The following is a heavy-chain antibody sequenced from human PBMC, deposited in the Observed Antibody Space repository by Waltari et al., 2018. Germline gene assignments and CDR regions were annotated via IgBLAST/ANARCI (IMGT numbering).Heavy chain of an antibody. Sequence: EVQLVESGGGLIQPGGSLRLSCAASGFTVRNYMSWVRQGPGKGLEGVQVILTGGRPDYADSVKGRFTISRDNSKNTLYLQMNSLRAEDTAVYYCATRMAVAGKGRGWFDSWGQGTLVTVSS. D-gene: IGHD6-19*01. CDR2: ILTGGRP. J-gene: IGHJ5*01. V-gene: IGHV3-53*01. CDR3: ATRMAVAGKGRGWFDS. CDR1: GFTVRNY.